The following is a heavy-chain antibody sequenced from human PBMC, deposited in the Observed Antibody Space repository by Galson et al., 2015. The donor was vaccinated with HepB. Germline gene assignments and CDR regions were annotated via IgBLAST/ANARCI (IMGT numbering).Heavy chain of an antibody. Sequence: QYGAEVKKHGESLKISCKGSGYSFTSYWIGWVRQMPGKGLEWMGIIYPGDSDTRYSPSFQGQVTISADKSISTAYLQWSSLKASDTAMYYCARTAYCGGDCSPGWYFDLWGCGTLFTVSS. V-gene: IGHV5-51*01. CDR1: GYSFTSYW. D-gene: IGHD2-21*02. CDR3: ARTAYCGGDCSPGWYFDL. J-gene: IGHJ2*01. CDR2: IYPGDSDT.